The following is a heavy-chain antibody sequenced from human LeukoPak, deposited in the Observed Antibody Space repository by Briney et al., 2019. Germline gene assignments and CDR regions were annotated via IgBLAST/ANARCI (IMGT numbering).Heavy chain of an antibody. V-gene: IGHV3-30*04. CDR2: ISYDGGNT. Sequence: GRSLRLSCAASGFTFSSYPMHWVRQAPGKGLEWVAFISYDGGNTYYADSVKGRFTISGDNSKNALYLQMNSLRPEDTAVYYCARDPLIAATGPYFDYWGQGTLVTVSS. D-gene: IGHD6-13*01. CDR1: GFTFSSYP. CDR3: ARDPLIAATGPYFDY. J-gene: IGHJ4*02.